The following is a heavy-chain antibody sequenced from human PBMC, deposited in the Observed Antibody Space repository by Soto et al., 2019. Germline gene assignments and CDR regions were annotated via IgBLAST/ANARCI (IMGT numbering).Heavy chain of an antibody. CDR3: ASGDSSSFDY. D-gene: IGHD6-6*01. Sequence: ARQMPRKGLEWMGRIDPSDSYTNYSPSFQGHVTISADKSISTGYLQWSSLKASDTAMYYCASGDSSSFDYWGQGTLVTVSS. J-gene: IGHJ4*02. V-gene: IGHV5-10-1*01. CDR2: IDPSDSYT.